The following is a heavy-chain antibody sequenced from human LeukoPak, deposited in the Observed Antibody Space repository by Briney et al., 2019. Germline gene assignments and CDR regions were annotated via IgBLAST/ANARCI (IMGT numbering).Heavy chain of an antibody. CDR1: GFTFSSYS. D-gene: IGHD6-6*01. J-gene: IGHJ6*03. CDR3: ARGSISYYYYYMDV. V-gene: IGHV3-21*01. CDR2: ISSSSSYI. Sequence: PGGSLRLSCAASGFTFSSYSMNWVRQAPGKGLEWVSSISSSSSYIYYADSVKGRFTISRDNAKNSLYLQMNSLRAEDTAVYYCARGSISYYYYYMDVWGKGTTVTVSS.